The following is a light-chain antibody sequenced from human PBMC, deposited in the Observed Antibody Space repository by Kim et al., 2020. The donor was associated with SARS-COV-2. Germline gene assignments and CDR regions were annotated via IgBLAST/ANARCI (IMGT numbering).Light chain of an antibody. Sequence: ELTQPPSASGTPGQRVTISCSGSNSNIGVNTVNWYQQFPGSAPKLLIYRNNQRPSGVPDRFSGSKSGTSASLALSGLLSEDEADYYCATWDDSLNAWVFGGGTQLTVL. J-gene: IGLJ3*02. CDR2: RNN. CDR1: NSNIGVNT. CDR3: ATWDDSLNAWV. V-gene: IGLV1-44*01.